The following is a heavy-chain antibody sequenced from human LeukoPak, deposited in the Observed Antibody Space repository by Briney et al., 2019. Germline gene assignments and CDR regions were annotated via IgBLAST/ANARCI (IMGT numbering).Heavy chain of an antibody. CDR2: ISWKSGNI. D-gene: IGHD6-6*01. CDR1: GFIFDDYA. J-gene: IGHJ6*02. V-gene: IGHV3-9*01. Sequence: GRSLRLSCAASGFIFDDYAMHWVRHAPGKGLEWVSGISWKSGNIGYADSVKGRFTISRDNAKNSLYLQMSSLRAEDTALYYCAKDMYSSSSAPYYYYYGMDVWGQGTTVTVSS. CDR3: AKDMYSSSSAPYYYYYGMDV.